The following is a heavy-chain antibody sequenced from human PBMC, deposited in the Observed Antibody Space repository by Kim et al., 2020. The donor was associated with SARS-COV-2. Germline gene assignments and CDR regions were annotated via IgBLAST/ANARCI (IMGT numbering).Heavy chain of an antibody. CDR2: ISSSGSTI. J-gene: IGHJ4*02. CDR1: GFTFSSYE. Sequence: GGSLRLSCAASGFTFSSYEMNWVRQAPGKGLEWVSYISSSGSTIYYADSVKGRFTISRDNAENSLYLQMNSLRAEDTAVYYCVLRYFDWLLPTSDYWGQGTLVTVSS. V-gene: IGHV3-48*03. CDR3: VLRYFDWLLPTSDY. D-gene: IGHD3-9*01.